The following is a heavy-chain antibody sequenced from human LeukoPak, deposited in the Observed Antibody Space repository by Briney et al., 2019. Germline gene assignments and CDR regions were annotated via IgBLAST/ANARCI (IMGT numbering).Heavy chain of an antibody. CDR2: INHSGST. CDR3: ARLVYYYYYYMDV. Sequence: SQTLSLTCAVYGGSFSDYYGSWIRQPPGKGLEWIGEINHSGSTNYNPSLKSRVTISVDTSKNQFSLKLSSVTAADTAVYYCARLVYYYYYYMDVWGKGTTVTVSS. V-gene: IGHV4-34*01. CDR1: GGSFSDYY. D-gene: IGHD2-8*02. J-gene: IGHJ6*03.